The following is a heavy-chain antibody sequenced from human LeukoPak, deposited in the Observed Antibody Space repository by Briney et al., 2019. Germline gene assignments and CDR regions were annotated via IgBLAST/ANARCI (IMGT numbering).Heavy chain of an antibody. V-gene: IGHV1-18*01. J-gene: IGHJ4*02. CDR2: ISAHIGNT. D-gene: IGHD2-2*01. Sequence: ASVTVSCKASGGIFSHYFMSWVRQAPGQGLEWMGWISAHIGNTNYAQKVQGRVTMTTDTSTSTAYMELRSLRSDDTAVYYCARDSVVCSSTSCYAVAFDYWGQGTLVTVSS. CDR3: ARDSVVCSSTSCYAVAFDY. CDR1: GGIFSHYF.